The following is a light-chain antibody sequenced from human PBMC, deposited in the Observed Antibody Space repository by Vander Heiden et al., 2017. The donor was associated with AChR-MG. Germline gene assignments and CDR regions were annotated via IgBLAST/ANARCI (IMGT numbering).Light chain of an antibody. V-gene: IGLV3-25*03. Sequence: SYELTQPPSVSVSPGQTSRITCSGDALPNPFAYWYQQKPGQAPVLVIYKDSERPSGIPERFSGASSGTTVTLTISGVQAEDEADYYCQSADSSGTHVVFGGGTKLTVL. CDR1: ALPNPF. J-gene: IGLJ2*01. CDR2: KDS. CDR3: QSADSSGTHVV.